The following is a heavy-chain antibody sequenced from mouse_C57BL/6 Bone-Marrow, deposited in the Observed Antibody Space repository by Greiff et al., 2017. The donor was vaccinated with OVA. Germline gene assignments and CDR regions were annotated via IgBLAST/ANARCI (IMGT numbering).Heavy chain of an antibody. Sequence: SGAELARPGASVKLSCKASGYTFTSYGISWVKQRTGQGLEWIGEIYPRSGNTYYNEKFKGKATLTADKSSSTAYMELRSLTSEDSAVYFCARSRILDYYGSSYLYWYFDVWGTGTTVTVSS. CDR3: ARSRILDYYGSSYLYWYFDV. CDR1: GYTFTSYG. J-gene: IGHJ1*03. V-gene: IGHV1-81*01. CDR2: IYPRSGNT. D-gene: IGHD1-1*01.